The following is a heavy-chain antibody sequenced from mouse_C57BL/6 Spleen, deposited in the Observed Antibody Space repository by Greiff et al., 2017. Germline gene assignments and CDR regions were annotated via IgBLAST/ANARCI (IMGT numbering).Heavy chain of an antibody. CDR3: TRYFDV. CDR1: GFNIKDDY. J-gene: IGHJ1*03. Sequence: EVKLVESGAELVRPGASVKLSCTASGFNIKDDYMHWVKQRPEQGLEWIGWIDPENGDTEYAPKFQGKATITADTSSNTAYLQLSSLTSEDTAVYYCTRYFDVWGTGTTVTVSS. CDR2: IDPENGDT. V-gene: IGHV14-4*01.